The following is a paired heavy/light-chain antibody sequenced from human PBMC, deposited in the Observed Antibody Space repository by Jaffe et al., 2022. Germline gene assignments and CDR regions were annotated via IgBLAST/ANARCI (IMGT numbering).Heavy chain of an antibody. D-gene: IGHD6-13*01. V-gene: IGHV1-18*01. Sequence: QVQLVQSGAEVKKPGASVKVSCKASGYTFTSYGISWVRQAPGQGLEWMGWISAYNGNTNYAQKLQGRVTMTTDTSTSTAYMELRSLRSDDTAVYYCARDRLYRYRPGIAAAGEYYFDYWGQGTLVTVSS. J-gene: IGHJ4*02. CDR2: ISAYNGNT. CDR1: GYTFTSYG. CDR3: ARDRLYRYRPGIAAAGEYYFDY.
Light chain of an antibody. Sequence: QSALTQPASVSGSPGQSITISCTGTSSDVGSYNLVSWYQQHPGKAPKLMIYEVSKRPSGVSNRFSGSKSGNTASLTISGLQAEDEADYYCCSYAGSSTFGLYVFGTGTKVTVL. V-gene: IGLV2-23*02. J-gene: IGLJ1*01. CDR3: CSYAGSSTFGLYV. CDR1: SSDVGSYNL. CDR2: EVS.